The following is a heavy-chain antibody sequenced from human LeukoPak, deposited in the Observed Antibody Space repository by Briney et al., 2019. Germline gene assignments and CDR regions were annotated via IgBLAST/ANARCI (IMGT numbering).Heavy chain of an antibody. D-gene: IGHD6-19*01. CDR2: IKRKSDGGTT. CDR1: GFTFSNAW. V-gene: IGHV3-15*01. J-gene: IGHJ4*02. Sequence: GGSLRVYCAASGFTFSNAWMTWVRQAPGKGLERVGHIKRKSDGGTTDYAAPVTGRFTISRDDSENTLYLQMNSLKAEDTAVYYCTTSSSGWYGYGAFDYWGQGTLVTVSS. CDR3: TTSSSGWYGYGAFDY.